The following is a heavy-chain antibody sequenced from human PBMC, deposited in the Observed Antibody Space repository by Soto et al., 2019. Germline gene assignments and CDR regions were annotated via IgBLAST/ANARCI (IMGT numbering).Heavy chain of an antibody. D-gene: IGHD2-8*02. Sequence: SETLSLTCTVSGDSASSYYLSWIRQPPGKGLEWIGEINHSGSTNYNPSLKSRVTISVDTSKNQFSLKLTSVTAADTAVYYCARDKITGLFDYWGQGTLVTVSS. CDR1: GDSASSYY. CDR2: INHSGST. V-gene: IGHV4-34*01. J-gene: IGHJ4*02. CDR3: ARDKITGLFDY.